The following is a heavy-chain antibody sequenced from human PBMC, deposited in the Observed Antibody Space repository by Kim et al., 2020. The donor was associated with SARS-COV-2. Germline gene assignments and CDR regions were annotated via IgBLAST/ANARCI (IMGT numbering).Heavy chain of an antibody. V-gene: IGHV4-59*01. CDR1: GTSITSNY. CDR2: MHYSETT. Sequence: SETLSLDCAVSGTSITSNYWTWIRQTPGKGLEWLGCMHYSETTYYNSSLESRLTISMDTSRNQFSLKLTSVTSADTAVYFCARERAAGTWGPGTMVNVSS. D-gene: IGHD6-13*01. CDR3: ARERAAGT. J-gene: IGHJ3*01.